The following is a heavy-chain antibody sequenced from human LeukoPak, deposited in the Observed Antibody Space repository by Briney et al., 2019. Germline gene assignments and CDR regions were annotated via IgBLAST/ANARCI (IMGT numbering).Heavy chain of an antibody. CDR1: GYIFTHNW. D-gene: IGHD3-10*01. J-gene: IGHJ4*02. CDR3: ARQTRDGSGSRGYFFDF. Sequence: PGESLKISCKGSGYIFTHNWLGWVRQMPGKGLEWMGIIYPGDSDTRYSPSFEGQFTISVDKSSSTAYLQWSSLKASDTAMYYCARQTRDGSGSRGYFFDFWGQGTLVTVSS. CDR2: IYPGDSDT. V-gene: IGHV5-51*01.